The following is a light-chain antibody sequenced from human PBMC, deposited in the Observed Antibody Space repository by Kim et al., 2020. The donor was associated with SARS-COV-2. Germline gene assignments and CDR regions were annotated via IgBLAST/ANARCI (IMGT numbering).Light chain of an antibody. Sequence: DIQMTQSPSSLSASVGDRVTITCRASQDINIYLAWIQQKPGKAPKSLISSASSLQSGVPSRFSGSGSGTDFTLTISSLQAEDFATYFSHQCKSVPTTFIEGTPLGIK. CDR2: SAS. CDR3: HQCKSVPTT. V-gene: IGKV1-16*01. J-gene: IGKJ5*01. CDR1: QDINIY.